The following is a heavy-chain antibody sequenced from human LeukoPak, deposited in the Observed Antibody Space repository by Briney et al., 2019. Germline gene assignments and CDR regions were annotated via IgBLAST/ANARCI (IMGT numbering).Heavy chain of an antibody. D-gene: IGHD6-19*01. J-gene: IGHJ4*02. CDR1: GFSVSGNW. Sequence: GGSLRLSCAASGFSVSGNWMHWVRQAPGKGLVWVSRINSDGSSTNYADSVRGRFTISRDNAKNTVYLQENSLRVEDTAVYYCARGSGAYGDFDYWGQGTLVTVSS. V-gene: IGHV3-74*01. CDR2: INSDGSST. CDR3: ARGSGAYGDFDY.